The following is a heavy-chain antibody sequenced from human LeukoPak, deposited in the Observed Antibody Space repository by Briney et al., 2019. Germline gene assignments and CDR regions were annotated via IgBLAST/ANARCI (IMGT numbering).Heavy chain of an antibody. J-gene: IGHJ2*01. V-gene: IGHV3-23*01. CDR2: ISGSGGST. CDR1: GFTFSSYG. D-gene: IGHD3-10*01. CDR3: ARRSGSFPLSYWYFDL. Sequence: GGTLRLSCAASGFTFSSYGMSWVRQAPGKGLEWVSAISGSGGSTYYADSVKGRFTISRDNSKNTLYLQMNSLRAEDTALYYCARRSGSFPLSYWYFDLWGRGTLVTVSS.